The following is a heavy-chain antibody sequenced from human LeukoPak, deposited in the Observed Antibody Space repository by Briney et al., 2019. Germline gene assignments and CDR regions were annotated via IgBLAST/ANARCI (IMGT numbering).Heavy chain of an antibody. D-gene: IGHD3-10*01. V-gene: IGHV4-61*02. CDR2: IYTSGST. J-gene: IGHJ4*02. CDR1: GGSISSGSYY. Sequence: SGTLSLTCTVSGGSISSGSYYWSWIRQPAGKGLEWIGRIYTSGSTNYNPSLKSRVTISVDTSKNQFSLKLSSVTAADTAVYYCARERITLDYWGQETLVTVSS. CDR3: ARERITLDY.